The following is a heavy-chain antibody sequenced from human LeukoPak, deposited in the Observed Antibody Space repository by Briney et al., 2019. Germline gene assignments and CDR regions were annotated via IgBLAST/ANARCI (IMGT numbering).Heavy chain of an antibody. D-gene: IGHD4-17*01. V-gene: IGHV1-2*06. CDR1: GYTFTGYY. CDR3: AREDDYGEYVIDY. J-gene: IGHJ4*02. Sequence: ASVKVSCKASGYTFTGYYMHWVRQAPGQGLEWMGRINPNSGGTNYAQKFQGRVTMTRDTSISTAYMELSRLRSDDTAVYYCAREDDYGEYVIDYWGQGTLVIVSS. CDR2: INPNSGGT.